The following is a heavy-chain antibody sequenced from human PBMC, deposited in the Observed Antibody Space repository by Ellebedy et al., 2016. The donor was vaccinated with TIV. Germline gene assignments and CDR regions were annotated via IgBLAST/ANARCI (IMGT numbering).Heavy chain of an antibody. CDR3: AKKRTQIAVAGVDY. V-gene: IGHV3-23*01. CDR1: GFTFSSYA. J-gene: IGHJ4*02. CDR2: ISGSGGST. D-gene: IGHD6-19*01. Sequence: GESLKISCAASGFTFSSYAMSWVRQAPGKGLEWVSAISGSGGSTYYADSVKGRFTISRDNSKNTLYLQMNSLRAEDTAVYYCAKKRTQIAVAGVDYWGQGTLVTVSS.